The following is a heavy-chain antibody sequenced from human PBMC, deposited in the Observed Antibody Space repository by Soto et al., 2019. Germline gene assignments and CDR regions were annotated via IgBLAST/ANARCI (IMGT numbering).Heavy chain of an antibody. CDR3: ARTGGYYYYYMDV. J-gene: IGHJ6*03. CDR1: GFTFSSYS. CDR2: ISSSSSYI. V-gene: IGHV3-21*01. D-gene: IGHD3-10*01. Sequence: EVQLVESGGGLVKPGGSLRLSCAASGFTFSSYSMNWVRQAPGKGLEWVSSISSSSSYIYYADSVKGRFTNSRDNAKNSLYLQMNSLRAEYTAVYYCARTGGYYYYYMDVWGKGTTVTVSS.